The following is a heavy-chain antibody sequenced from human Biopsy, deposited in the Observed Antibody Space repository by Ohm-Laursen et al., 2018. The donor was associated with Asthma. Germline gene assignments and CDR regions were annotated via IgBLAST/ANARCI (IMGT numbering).Heavy chain of an antibody. Sequence: SLRLSCAASGFSFSSYGMHWVRQTPGKGLEWVAVISFDGTNKYYADSVKGRFTISRDNAKNSLYLQMNSLRAEDTVVYYCARTFHFWSPYHAEHYQLWGQGTLVTVSS. CDR3: ARTFHFWSPYHAEHYQL. V-gene: IGHV3-30*03. D-gene: IGHD3-3*02. CDR2: ISFDGTNK. CDR1: GFSFSSYG. J-gene: IGHJ1*01.